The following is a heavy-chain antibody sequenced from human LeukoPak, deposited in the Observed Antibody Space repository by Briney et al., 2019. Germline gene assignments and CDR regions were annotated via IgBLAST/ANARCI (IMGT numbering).Heavy chain of an antibody. Sequence: GGSLRLSCAGSGFTFSSYAMSWVRQAPGKGLEWVSAISDTGATTYDADSVKGRFTISRDNPRSTLYLQMNSLRAEDTALYYCAKDTSIGRYCTNGVCSPFDYWGQGTLVTVSS. CDR1: GFTFSSYA. V-gene: IGHV3-23*01. D-gene: IGHD2-8*01. CDR2: ISDTGATT. CDR3: AKDTSIGRYCTNGVCSPFDY. J-gene: IGHJ4*02.